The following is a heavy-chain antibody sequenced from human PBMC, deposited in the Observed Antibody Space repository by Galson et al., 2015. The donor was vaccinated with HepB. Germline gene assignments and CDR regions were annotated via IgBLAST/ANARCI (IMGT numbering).Heavy chain of an antibody. Sequence: PALVKPTQTLTLTCTFSGFSLSTSGMRVSWIRQPPGKALEWLARIDWDDDKFYSTSLKTRLTISKDTSKNQVVLTMTNMDPVDTATYYCARTRYYYDSSGYYEVPFDIWGQGAMVTVSS. V-gene: IGHV2-70*04. CDR2: IDWDDDK. J-gene: IGHJ3*02. D-gene: IGHD3-22*01. CDR1: GFSLSTSGMR. CDR3: ARTRYYYDSSGYYEVPFDI.